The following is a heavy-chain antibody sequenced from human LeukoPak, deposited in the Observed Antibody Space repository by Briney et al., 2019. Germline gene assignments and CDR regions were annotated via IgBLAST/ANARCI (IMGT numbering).Heavy chain of an antibody. CDR2: IYSGGST. V-gene: IGHV3-66*01. D-gene: IGHD6-19*01. Sequence: PGGSLRLSCAASGFTVSSNYMSWVRQAPGKGLEWVSLIYSGGSTYYADSVKGRFTLSRDNSKNTLYLQMNSLRAEDTAVYYCARDLIAVAGYIDYWGQGTLVTVSS. J-gene: IGHJ4*02. CDR3: ARDLIAVAGYIDY. CDR1: GFTVSSNY.